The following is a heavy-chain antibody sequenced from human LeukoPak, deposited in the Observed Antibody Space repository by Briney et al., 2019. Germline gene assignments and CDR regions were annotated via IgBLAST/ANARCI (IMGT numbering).Heavy chain of an antibody. D-gene: IGHD3-10*01. CDR1: GFTFSSYS. J-gene: IGHJ3*02. CDR2: ISSSSSTI. Sequence: PGGSLRLSCAASGFTFSSYSMNWVRQAPGKGLEWVSYISSSSSTIYYADSVKGRFTISRDNAKNSLYLQMNSLRAEDTAVYYCARDPYGSGSHGAFDIWGQGTMVTVSS. CDR3: ARDPYGSGSHGAFDI. V-gene: IGHV3-48*04.